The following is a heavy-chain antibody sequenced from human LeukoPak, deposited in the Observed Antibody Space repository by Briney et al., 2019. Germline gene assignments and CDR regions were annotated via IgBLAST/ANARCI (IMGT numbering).Heavy chain of an antibody. Sequence: SETLSLTCTVSGGAINTYYWSWIRQPPGKGLEWIGYIYYSGSTIYNPSLESRVTISVDTSKHQFSLRLSSVTAADTAVYYCARHCDILTGYSAYAFDIWGQGTMVTVSS. D-gene: IGHD3-9*01. V-gene: IGHV4-59*08. J-gene: IGHJ3*02. CDR2: IYYSGST. CDR1: GGAINTYY. CDR3: ARHCDILTGYSAYAFDI.